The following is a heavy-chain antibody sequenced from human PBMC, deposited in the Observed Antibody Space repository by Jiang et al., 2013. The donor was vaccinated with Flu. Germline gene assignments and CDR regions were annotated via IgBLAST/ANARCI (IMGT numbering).Heavy chain of an antibody. CDR3: ASSPLVVVAATPYNWFDP. CDR2: INHSGST. D-gene: IGHD2-15*01. Sequence: LLKPSETLSLTCAVYGGSFSGYYWSWIRQPPGKGLEWIGEINHSGSTNYNPSLKSRVTISVDTSKNQFSLKLSSVTAADTAVYYCASSPLVVVAATPYNWFDPWGQGTLVTVSS. CDR1: GGSFSGYY. V-gene: IGHV4-34*01. J-gene: IGHJ5*02.